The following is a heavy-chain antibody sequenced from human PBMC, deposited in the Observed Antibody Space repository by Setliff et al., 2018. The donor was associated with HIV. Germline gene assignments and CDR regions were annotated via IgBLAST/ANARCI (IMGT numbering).Heavy chain of an antibody. Sequence: GGSLRLSCAASGFTVSGNYLNWVRQAPGKGLEWVGLIRSKTDGGTIDYAAPVKGRFIISRDDSRNTVSLQMNSLKTEDTAIYYCTQGWVRYWGPGSLVTVSS. D-gene: IGHD1-1*01. CDR2: IRSKTDGGTI. J-gene: IGHJ4*02. CDR3: TQGWVRY. V-gene: IGHV3-15*01. CDR1: GFTVSGNY.